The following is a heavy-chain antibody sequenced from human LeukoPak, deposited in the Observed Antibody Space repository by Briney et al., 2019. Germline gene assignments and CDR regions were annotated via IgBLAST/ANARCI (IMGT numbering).Heavy chain of an antibody. J-gene: IGHJ4*02. Sequence: ASVKVSCKASGYTFTSYDINWVRQATGQGLEWMGWMNPNSGNTGYAQKFQGRVTMTRNTSISTAYMELSSLRSEDTTVYYCARGKMSGSYYGYWGQGTLVTVSS. V-gene: IGHV1-8*01. CDR1: GYTFTSYD. D-gene: IGHD1-26*01. CDR3: ARGKMSGSYYGY. CDR2: MNPNSGNT.